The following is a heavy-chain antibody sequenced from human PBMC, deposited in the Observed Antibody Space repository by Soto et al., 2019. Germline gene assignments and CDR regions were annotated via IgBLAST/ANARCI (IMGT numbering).Heavy chain of an antibody. CDR2: ISWNSGSI. D-gene: IGHD3-16*01. CDR1: GFTFDDYA. J-gene: IGHJ5*02. Sequence: GGSLRLSCAASGFTFDDYAMHWVRQAPGKGLEWVSGISWNSGSIDYADSVKGRFTISRDNAKTSLYLQMNSLRAEDTALYYCAKDSSSKYYDYTWGSYTWGQGTLVTV. V-gene: IGHV3-9*01. CDR3: AKDSSSKYYDYTWGSYT.